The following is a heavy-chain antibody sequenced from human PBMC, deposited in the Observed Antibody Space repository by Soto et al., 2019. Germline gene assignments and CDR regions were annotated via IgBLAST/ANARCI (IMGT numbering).Heavy chain of an antibody. J-gene: IGHJ6*02. CDR2: ISYDGSNK. Sequence: GGSLRLSCAASGFTFSNYAIHWVRQAPGKGLEWVAVISYDGSNKYYADSVKGRFTISRDNSKNTLYLQMNSLRAEDTAVYYCARDFRGWLQFSLGYHYFGMDVWGQGTTVTVSS. CDR1: GFTFSNYA. D-gene: IGHD5-12*01. CDR3: ARDFRGWLQFSLGYHYFGMDV. V-gene: IGHV3-30-3*01.